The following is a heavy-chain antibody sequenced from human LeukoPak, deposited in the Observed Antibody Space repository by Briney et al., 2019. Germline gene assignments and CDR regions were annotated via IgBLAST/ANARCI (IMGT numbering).Heavy chain of an antibody. V-gene: IGHV4-38-2*02. CDR3: ALNYMDV. Sequence: SETLSLTCTVSGYSISNGYYWGWIRQPPGKGLEWIGSIYHSGSTYYNPSLKSRVTISVDTSKNQFSLKLSSVTAADTAVYCCALNYMDVWGKGTTVTVSS. CDR2: IYHSGST. CDR1: GYSISNGYY. J-gene: IGHJ6*03.